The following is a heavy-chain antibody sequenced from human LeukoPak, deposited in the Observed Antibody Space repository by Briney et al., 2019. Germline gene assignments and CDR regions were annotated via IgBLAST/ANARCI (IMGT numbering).Heavy chain of an antibody. CDR2: IYYSGNT. CDR1: GGSISTYY. Sequence: SETLSLTCTVSGGSISTYYWSWIRQPPGKGLEWIGYIYYSGNTNYNPSLKSRVTISLDTSKNQFSLKLSSVTAADTAVYYCAKDRYYYDSSGYSFDYWGQGTLVAVSS. D-gene: IGHD3-22*01. J-gene: IGHJ4*02. V-gene: IGHV4-59*12. CDR3: AKDRYYYDSSGYSFDY.